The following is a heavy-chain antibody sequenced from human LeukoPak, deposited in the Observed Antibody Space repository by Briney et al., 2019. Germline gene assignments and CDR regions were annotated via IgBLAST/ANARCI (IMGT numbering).Heavy chain of an antibody. V-gene: IGHV3-48*04. Sequence: GGSLRLSCAAPGFTFTSYSMNWVRQAPGKGLEWVSYISTDGDTTSYADSVQGRFTISRDNTKNSVYLQMNSLRAEDTAVYYCAARFDYWGQGILVTVSS. CDR2: ISTDGDTT. CDR1: GFTFTSYS. J-gene: IGHJ4*02. CDR3: AARFDY.